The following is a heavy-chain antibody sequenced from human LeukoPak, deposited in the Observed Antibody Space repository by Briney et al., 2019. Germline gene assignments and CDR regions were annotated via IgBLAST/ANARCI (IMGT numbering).Heavy chain of an antibody. CDR2: ISHDENHK. V-gene: IGHV3-30*07. J-gene: IGHJ4*02. Sequence: AGGSLRLSCAASGFSFSNYAMHWVRQAPGKGLEWVAVISHDENHKYYADSVKGRFTISRDTSKNTLLLQMNSLRAEDTAIYYCARLITLIWFDYWGQGTLVTVSS. D-gene: IGHD3-22*01. CDR3: ARLITLIWFDY. CDR1: GFSFSNYA.